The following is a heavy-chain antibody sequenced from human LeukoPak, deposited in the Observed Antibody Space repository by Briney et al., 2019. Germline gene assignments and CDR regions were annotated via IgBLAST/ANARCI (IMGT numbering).Heavy chain of an antibody. Sequence: ASVTVSFKSSVYTLTNYGISWVRQAPGQGGEWMGWISAYNSNTNYAQKLQGRVTMTTDTSTSTAYMELRSLRSDDTAVYYCAISTYDSSGYYPRESAYWGQGTLVTVSS. CDR1: VYTLTNYG. CDR2: ISAYNSNT. J-gene: IGHJ4*02. CDR3: AISTYDSSGYYPRESAY. V-gene: IGHV1-18*01. D-gene: IGHD3-22*01.